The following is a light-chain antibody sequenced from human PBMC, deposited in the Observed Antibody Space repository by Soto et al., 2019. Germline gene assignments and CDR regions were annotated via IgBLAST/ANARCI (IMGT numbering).Light chain of an antibody. CDR1: QSILYSSNNKNS. J-gene: IGKJ5*01. CDR3: QQYYSSVVT. Sequence: DIVMTQSPDSLAVYLGERATINCKSSQSILYSSNNKNSLAWFQQQPGQPPKLLIYWASTREYGVPDRFSGSGSVTDFTLTISSLQAEDVAVYYWQQYYSSVVTFGQGTLLEMK. CDR2: WAS. V-gene: IGKV4-1*01.